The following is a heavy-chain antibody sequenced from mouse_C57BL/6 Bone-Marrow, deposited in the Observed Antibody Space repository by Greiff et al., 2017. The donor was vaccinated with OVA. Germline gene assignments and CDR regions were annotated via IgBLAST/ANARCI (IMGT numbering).Heavy chain of an antibody. Sequence: QVQLQQPGAELVKPGASVQLSCKASGYTFTSYWMHWVKQRPGQGLEWIGMIHPNSGSTNYNEKFKSKATLTVDKSSSTAYMQLSSLTSEDSAVYYCAVYDYDWFAYWGQGTLVTVSA. V-gene: IGHV1-64*01. J-gene: IGHJ3*01. CDR1: GYTFTSYW. D-gene: IGHD2-4*01. CDR3: AVYDYDWFAY. CDR2: IHPNSGST.